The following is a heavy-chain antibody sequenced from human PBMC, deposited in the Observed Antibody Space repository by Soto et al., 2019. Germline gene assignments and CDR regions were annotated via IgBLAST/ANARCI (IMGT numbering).Heavy chain of an antibody. CDR2: IYATGTT. J-gene: IGHJ5*02. CDR1: GASISGFY. CDR3: VRDGTKTLRDWFDP. V-gene: IGHV4-4*07. D-gene: IGHD1-1*01. Sequence: SETLSLTCTVSGASISGFYWSWIRKSAGKGLEWIGRIYATGTTEYNPSLKSRVMMSVDTSKKQFSLKLRSVTAADTAVYYCVRDGTKTLRDWFDPWGQGTPVTVSS.